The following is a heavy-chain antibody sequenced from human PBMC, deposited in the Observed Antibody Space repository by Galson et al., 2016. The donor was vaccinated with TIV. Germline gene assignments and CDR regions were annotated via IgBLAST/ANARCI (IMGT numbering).Heavy chain of an antibody. V-gene: IGHV3-23*01. CDR2: IGGSGGSI. D-gene: IGHD5-18*01. CDR1: GFTFSSYA. Sequence: SLRLSCAASGFTFSSYAMNWVRQAPGKGLEWVSSIGGSGGSIYYADSVKGRFTISRDSSKNTVFLQMNSLRAEDTAIYCCAKDRQWIPSSLDYWGRGTLVTVSS. CDR3: AKDRQWIPSSLDY. J-gene: IGHJ2*01.